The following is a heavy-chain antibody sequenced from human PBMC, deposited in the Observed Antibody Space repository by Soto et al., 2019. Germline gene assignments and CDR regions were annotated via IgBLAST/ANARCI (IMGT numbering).Heavy chain of an antibody. CDR3: ARASPSPRITMTVVVITTDWYFDL. D-gene: IGHD3-22*01. CDR1: GGSISSSSYY. Sequence: PSETLSLTCTVSGGSISSSSYYWGWIRQPPGKGLEWIGSIYYSGSTYYNPSLKSRVTISVDTSKNQFSLKLSSVTAADTAVYYCARASPSPRITMTVVVITTDWYFDLWGRGTLVTVSS. J-gene: IGHJ2*01. V-gene: IGHV4-39*01. CDR2: IYYSGST.